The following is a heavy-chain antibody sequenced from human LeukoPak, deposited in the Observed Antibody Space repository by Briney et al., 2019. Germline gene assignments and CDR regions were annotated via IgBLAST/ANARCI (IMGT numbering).Heavy chain of an antibody. Sequence: PGGSLRLSCAASGFTFSSYAMSWVRQAPGKGLEWVSAISGSGGSTYYADSVKGRFTISRDNSKNTLYLQMNSLRAEDTAVYYCAKVGFSPTVTTMVSRFDYWGQGTLVTVSS. CDR1: GFTFSSYA. V-gene: IGHV3-23*01. CDR2: ISGSGGST. CDR3: AKVGFSPTVTTMVSRFDY. D-gene: IGHD4-17*01. J-gene: IGHJ4*02.